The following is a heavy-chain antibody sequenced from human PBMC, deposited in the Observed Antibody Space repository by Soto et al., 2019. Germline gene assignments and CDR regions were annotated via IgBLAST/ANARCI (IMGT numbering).Heavy chain of an antibody. CDR2: ISGSGGST. D-gene: IGHD6-19*01. CDR1: GFTFSNYA. J-gene: IGHJ4*02. V-gene: IGHV3-23*01. Sequence: EVQLLESGGGFVQPGGSLRLSCAAPGFTFSNYAMNWVRQAPGKGLEWVSVISGSGGSTYYADSVKCRFTISRDNSKNTLYLQMNSLRGEDTAVYYCARRSSGWYLDYWGQGNLVTVSS. CDR3: ARRSSGWYLDY.